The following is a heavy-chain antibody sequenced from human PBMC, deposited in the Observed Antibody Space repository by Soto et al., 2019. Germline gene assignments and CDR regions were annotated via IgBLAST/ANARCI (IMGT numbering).Heavy chain of an antibody. J-gene: IGHJ4*02. V-gene: IGHV4-59*01. CDR3: ARDLAAVPGAFDY. CDR2: VYYTGTT. D-gene: IGHD6-13*01. Sequence: PSATLSLTCTVSGGSISSYFYIWVRQPPGKGLEWIGSVYYTGTTDYNPSLKSRVTISVDTSKTQFSLNLRSVTAADTAVYYCARDLAAVPGAFDYWGRGTLVTVSS. CDR1: GGSISSYF.